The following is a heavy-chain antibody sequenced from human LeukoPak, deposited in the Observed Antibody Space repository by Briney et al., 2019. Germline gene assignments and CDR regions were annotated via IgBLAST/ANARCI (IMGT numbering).Heavy chain of an antibody. CDR2: INHSGST. CDR3: ARGGRVGPSSSRH. CDR1: GGSFSGHY. V-gene: IGHV4-34*01. J-gene: IGHJ4*02. Sequence: SSETLSLTCAVYGGSFSGHYWSWIRQPPGKGLEWIGEINHSGSTNYNPSLKSRVTISVDTSKNQFSLKLSSVTAADTAVYYCARGGRVGPSSSRHWGQGTLVTVSS. D-gene: IGHD6-13*01.